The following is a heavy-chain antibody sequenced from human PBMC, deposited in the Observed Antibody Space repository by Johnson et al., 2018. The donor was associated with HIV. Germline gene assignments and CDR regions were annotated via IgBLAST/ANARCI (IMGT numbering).Heavy chain of an antibody. J-gene: IGHJ3*02. CDR2: IYSGGST. Sequence: VQLVESGVGLIQPGGSLRLSCAASGFTVSSNYMSWVRQAPGKGLEWVSVIYSGGSTYYADSVKGRFTISRDNSKNTLYLQMNSLRAEDTAVYYCASLINYNFWSGYSVSEAFDIWGQGTMVTVSS. D-gene: IGHD3-3*01. CDR3: ASLINYNFWSGYSVSEAFDI. V-gene: IGHV3-66*03. CDR1: GFTVSSNY.